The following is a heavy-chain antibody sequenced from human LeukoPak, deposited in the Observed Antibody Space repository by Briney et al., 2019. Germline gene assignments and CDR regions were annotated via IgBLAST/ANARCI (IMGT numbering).Heavy chain of an antibody. D-gene: IGHD3-9*01. V-gene: IGHV1-18*01. CDR2: ISAYNGNT. J-gene: IGHJ4*02. CDR1: GYTFTSYG. Sequence: ASVKVSCKASGYTFTSYGISWVRQAPGQGLEWIGWISAYNGNTNYAQKLQGRVTMTTDTSTSTAYMELRSLRSDDTAVYYCARSIRYFDWLTTYYFDYWGQGTLVTVSS. CDR3: ARSIRYFDWLTTYYFDY.